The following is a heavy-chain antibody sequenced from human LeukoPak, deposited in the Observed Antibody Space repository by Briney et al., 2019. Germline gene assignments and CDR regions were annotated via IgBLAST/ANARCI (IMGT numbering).Heavy chain of an antibody. CDR1: GYIFTGYY. D-gene: IGHD6-13*01. J-gene: IGHJ4*02. V-gene: IGHV1-2*07. Sequence: ASVRVSCKASGYIFTGYYMHWVRQAPGQGLEWMGWINPNSGGTNYAHKFQGRVTMTRDTSISTAYMELSRLRSDDTAVYYCARDRPPQLVRPFDYWGQGTLVTVSS. CDR2: INPNSGGT. CDR3: ARDRPPQLVRPFDY.